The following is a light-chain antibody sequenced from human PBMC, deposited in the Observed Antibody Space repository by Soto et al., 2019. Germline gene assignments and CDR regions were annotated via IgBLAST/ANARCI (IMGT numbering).Light chain of an antibody. CDR2: EIN. V-gene: IGLV2-14*01. CDR3: ISYTGTSTPYV. Sequence: QSALTQPASVSGSPGQSITISCTGTSSDIGTYHYVSWYQQHPGKDPKLMIYEINNRPSGVSNRVSGSKSGNTASLTISGLQAEDDADYYCISYTGTSTPYVFGTGTQLTGL. CDR1: SSDIGTYHY. J-gene: IGLJ1*01.